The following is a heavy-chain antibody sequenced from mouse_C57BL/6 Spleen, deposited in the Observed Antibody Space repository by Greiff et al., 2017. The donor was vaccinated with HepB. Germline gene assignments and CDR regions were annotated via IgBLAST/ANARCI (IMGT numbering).Heavy chain of an antibody. Sequence: VQLQQSGAELAKPGASVKLSCKASGYTFTSYWMHWVKQRPGQGLEWIGYINPSSGYTKYNQKFKDKATLTAYKSYSTAYMQLRSLTYEDSAVYYCARSGVLLDYFDYWGQGTTLTVSS. V-gene: IGHV1-7*01. CDR1: GYTFTSYW. J-gene: IGHJ2*01. CDR3: ARSGVLLDYFDY. CDR2: INPSSGYT. D-gene: IGHD1-1*01.